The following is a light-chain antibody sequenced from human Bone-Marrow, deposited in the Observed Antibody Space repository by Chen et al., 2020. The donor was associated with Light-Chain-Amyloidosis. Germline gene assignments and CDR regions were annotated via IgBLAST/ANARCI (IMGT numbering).Light chain of an antibody. CDR2: AAS. CDR3: QQSYSTPIT. CDR1: QSISSY. J-gene: IGKJ5*01. Sequence: DTQVTLAPPCLSAPVGDRVTITCRASQSISSYLNWYQQKPGKAPKLLIYAASSLQSGVPSRFSGSGSGTDFTLTISSLQPEDFATYYCQQSYSTPITFGQGTRLEIK. V-gene: IGKV1-39*01.